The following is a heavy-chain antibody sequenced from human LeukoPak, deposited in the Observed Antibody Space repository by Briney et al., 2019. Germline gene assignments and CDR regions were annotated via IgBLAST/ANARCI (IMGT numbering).Heavy chain of an antibody. D-gene: IGHD5-12*01. CDR3: AKDVKFSWPFYFDY. CDR2: ISWNNSTV. Sequence: PGRSLRLSCAASGFTFDDYGMHWVRQAPGKGLEWVSSISWNNSTVLYADPVKGRFAISRDNAKNSLYLHMNSLRAEDTAVYSCAKDVKFSWPFYFDYWGQGILVTVSS. J-gene: IGHJ4*02. V-gene: IGHV3-9*01. CDR1: GFTFDDYG.